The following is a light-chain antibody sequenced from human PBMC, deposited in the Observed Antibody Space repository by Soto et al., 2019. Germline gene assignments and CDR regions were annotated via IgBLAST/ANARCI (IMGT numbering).Light chain of an antibody. V-gene: IGKV1-5*03. CDR2: KAS. Sequence: IQMTQSPSTLSASVGDRVTITCRASQSISVWLAWYQQKAGKAPNLLIYKASRLESGVPSRFSGRGSGTEFTLTISSLQPDDFATYYRQQYNSYWTFGQGTKVDIK. CDR3: QQYNSYWT. J-gene: IGKJ1*01. CDR1: QSISVW.